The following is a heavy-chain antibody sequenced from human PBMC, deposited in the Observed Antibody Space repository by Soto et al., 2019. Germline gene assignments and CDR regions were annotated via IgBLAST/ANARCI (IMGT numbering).Heavy chain of an antibody. Sequence: SGGSLRLSCAASGFTFSSYAMSWVRQAPGKGLEWVSAISGSGGSTYYADSVKGRFTISRDNSKNTLYLQMNSLRAEDTAVYYCAKTQQWMVTTTDYWGQGTLVTVSS. V-gene: IGHV3-23*01. CDR3: AKTQQWMVTTTDY. D-gene: IGHD6-19*01. CDR2: ISGSGGST. CDR1: GFTFSSYA. J-gene: IGHJ4*02.